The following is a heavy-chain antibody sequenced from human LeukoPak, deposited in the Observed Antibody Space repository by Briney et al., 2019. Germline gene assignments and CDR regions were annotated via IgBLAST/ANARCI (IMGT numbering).Heavy chain of an antibody. Sequence: SETLSLTCTVSGASISGSGDYWGWIRQPPGNGLEWIVSIYSGGSTSYTASLQSRVTISIETSKNQICLRLNSVAAADTAMYYCAKSGGYGLIDYWGQGTLVTVSS. CDR2: IYSGGST. D-gene: IGHD1-26*01. CDR3: AKSGGYGLIDY. CDR1: GASISGSGDY. V-gene: IGHV4-39*01. J-gene: IGHJ4*02.